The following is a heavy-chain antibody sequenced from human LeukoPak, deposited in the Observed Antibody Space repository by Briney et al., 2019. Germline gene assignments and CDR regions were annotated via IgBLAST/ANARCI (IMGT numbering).Heavy chain of an antibody. CDR3: AKNSGWFEEYFQH. D-gene: IGHD6-19*01. Sequence: GGSLRLSCAASGFTFSSNYMSWVRQAPGKGLEWVSVIYSGGSTYYADSVKGRFTISRDNSKNTLYLQMNSLRAEDTAVYYCAKNSGWFEEYFQHWGQGTLVTVSS. CDR1: GFTFSSNY. J-gene: IGHJ1*01. CDR2: IYSGGST. V-gene: IGHV3-53*01.